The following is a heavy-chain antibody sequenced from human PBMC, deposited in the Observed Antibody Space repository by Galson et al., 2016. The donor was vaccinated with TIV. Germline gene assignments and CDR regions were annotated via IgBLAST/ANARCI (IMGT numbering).Heavy chain of an antibody. CDR2: IYYSGNT. CDR3: ARYSSWVGPCDY. D-gene: IGHD6-6*01. V-gene: IGHV4-30-4*08. J-gene: IGHJ4*02. Sequence: TLSLTCTISGASINTGGYYWTWIRQPPGKGLEWIGYIYYSGNTYFNPSLKSRVGISLDTSKTQFSLTLSSVTAAGTAVYYCARYSSWVGPCDYWGQGILVTVSS. CDR1: GASINTGGYY.